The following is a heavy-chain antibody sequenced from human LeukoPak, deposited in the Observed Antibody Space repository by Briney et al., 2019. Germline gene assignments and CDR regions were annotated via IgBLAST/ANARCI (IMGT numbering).Heavy chain of an antibody. Sequence: PSETLSLTCTISGRSISSSSYYWGWIRQPPGKGLEWIGSIYYSGSTYYNPSLKSRVTISVDTSKNQFSLKLSSVTAADTAVYYCARAIAARTRGGMDVWGQGTTVTVSS. CDR1: GRSISSSSYY. D-gene: IGHD6-6*01. CDR3: ARAIAARTRGGMDV. J-gene: IGHJ6*02. V-gene: IGHV4-39*01. CDR2: IYYSGST.